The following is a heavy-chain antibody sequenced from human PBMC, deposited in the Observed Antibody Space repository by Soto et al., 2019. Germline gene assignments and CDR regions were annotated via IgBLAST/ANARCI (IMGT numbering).Heavy chain of an antibody. CDR2: ISGSGGST. V-gene: IGHV3-23*01. J-gene: IGHJ4*02. D-gene: IGHD6-13*01. CDR3: EKGSGSCSWIWDNFDY. Sequence: EVQLLESGGGLVQPGGSLRLSCAASGFTFSSYAMSWVRQAPGKGLEWVSAISGSGGSTYYADSVKGRFTISRDNSKNTLYLQMKSLRAEDTAVYYCEKGSGSCSWIWDNFDYWGQGTLVTVSS. CDR1: GFTFSSYA.